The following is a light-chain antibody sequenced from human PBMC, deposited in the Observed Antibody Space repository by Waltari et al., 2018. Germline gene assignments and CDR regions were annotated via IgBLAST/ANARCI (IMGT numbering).Light chain of an antibody. CDR2: RNN. V-gene: IGLV10-54*04. J-gene: IGLJ2*01. Sequence: QAGLTQPPSVSKDLRQTATLTCTGNSNNVGDQGAAWLQQHQRHPPKLLSYRNNNRPSGISERFSASRSGDTASLTITGLQPEDEADYYCSAWDSSLSAWIFGGGTRLTVL. CDR1: SNNVGDQG. CDR3: SAWDSSLSAWI.